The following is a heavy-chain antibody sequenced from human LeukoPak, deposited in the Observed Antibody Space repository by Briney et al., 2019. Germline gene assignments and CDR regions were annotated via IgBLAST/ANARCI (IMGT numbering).Heavy chain of an antibody. J-gene: IGHJ4*02. CDR3: ARSYDTNFDH. D-gene: IGHD3-3*01. CDR1: GGSISSSSHF. Sequence: SETLSLTCTVSGGSISSSSHFWGWIRQPPGKGLEWIGYIYFSGSTSYNPSLKSRVTISVDRSKNQFSLKLSSVAAADTAVYYCARSYDTNFDHWGQGTLVTVSS. CDR2: IYFSGST. V-gene: IGHV4-61*05.